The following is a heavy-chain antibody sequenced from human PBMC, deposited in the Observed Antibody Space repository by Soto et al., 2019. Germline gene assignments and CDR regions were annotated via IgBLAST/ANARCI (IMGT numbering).Heavy chain of an antibody. CDR2: ISLSGNT. CDR3: ASRGSSGPF. Sequence: PXEPLSLTCAVSGGSITNTDWWTWVRQPPGMGLEWVGDISLSGNTNYNPSLEGRAAISLDKSRNQFSLILNSVTAADTAVYYCASRGSSGPFWGQGTLVTVSS. CDR1: GGSITNTDW. V-gene: IGHV4-4*02. D-gene: IGHD3-22*01. J-gene: IGHJ4*02.